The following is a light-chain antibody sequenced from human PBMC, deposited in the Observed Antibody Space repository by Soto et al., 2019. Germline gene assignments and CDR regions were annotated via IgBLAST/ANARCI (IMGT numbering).Light chain of an antibody. J-gene: IGLJ2*01. CDR3: AAWEDSLSAHVV. Sequence: QSVLTQPPSASGTPGQRVTISCSGSSSNIGSNYVYWYQQLPGTAPTLLIYRNNQRPSGVPARFSGSTSGTSASLAISGVRSEDEADYYCAAWEDSLSAHVVFGGGTKVTVL. CDR2: RNN. CDR1: SSNIGSNY. V-gene: IGLV1-47*01.